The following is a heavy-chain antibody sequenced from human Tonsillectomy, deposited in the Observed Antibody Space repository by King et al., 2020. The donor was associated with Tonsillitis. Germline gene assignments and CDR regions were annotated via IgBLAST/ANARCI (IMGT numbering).Heavy chain of an antibody. CDR1: GFTFSNAW. D-gene: IGHD4-17*01. V-gene: IGHV3-15*01. Sequence: VQLVESGGGLVKPGGSLRLSCAASGFTFSNAWMSWVRQAPGKGLEWVGRIKSKTDGGTTDYAAPVKGRFTISRDDSKNTLYLQMNSLKTEDTAVYYCTTDPPTTLTLYYYWGQGTLVTVSS. CDR3: TTDPPTTLTLYYY. J-gene: IGHJ4*02. CDR2: IKSKTDGGTT.